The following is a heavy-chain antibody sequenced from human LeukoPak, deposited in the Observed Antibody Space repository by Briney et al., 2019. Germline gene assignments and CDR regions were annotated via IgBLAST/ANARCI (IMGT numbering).Heavy chain of an antibody. V-gene: IGHV3-9*01. D-gene: IGHD6-13*01. Sequence: GGSLRLPCAASGFTFDDYAMHWVRQAPGKGLEWVSGISWNSGSIGYADSVKGRFTISRDNAKNSLYLQMNSLRAEDTALYYCAKDVGSSSFNWFDPWGQGTLVTVSS. CDR2: ISWNSGSI. CDR3: AKDVGSSSFNWFDP. CDR1: GFTFDDYA. J-gene: IGHJ5*02.